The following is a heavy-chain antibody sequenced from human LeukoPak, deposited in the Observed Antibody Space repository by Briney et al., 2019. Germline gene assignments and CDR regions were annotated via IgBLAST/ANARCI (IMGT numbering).Heavy chain of an antibody. D-gene: IGHD3-22*01. CDR2: IYYSGST. CDR1: GGSISSGDYY. Sequence: SETLSLTCTVSGGSISSGDYYWSWIRQRPGKGLEWIGYIYYSGSTYYNPSLKSRVTISVDTSKNQFSLKLSSVTAADTAVYYCARRSRYYDSSGYYQFDYWGQGTLVTVSS. J-gene: IGHJ4*02. CDR3: ARRSRYYDSSGYYQFDY. V-gene: IGHV4-30-4*01.